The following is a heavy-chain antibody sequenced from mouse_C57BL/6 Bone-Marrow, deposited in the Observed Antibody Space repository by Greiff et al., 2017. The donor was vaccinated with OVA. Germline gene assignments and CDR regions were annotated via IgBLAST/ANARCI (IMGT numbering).Heavy chain of an antibody. CDR1: GYTFTSYW. J-gene: IGHJ4*01. V-gene: IGHV1-59*01. Sequence: VQLQQPGAELVRPGTSVTLSCKASGYTFTSYWMHWVKQRPGQGLEWIGVIDPSDSSTNYNPKFKGKATLTVDTSSSTAYMQLSNLTSEESTFYYCARALLLGGMDYWGQGTAVTVSS. CDR3: ARALLLGGMDY. D-gene: IGHD1-1*01. CDR2: IDPSDSST.